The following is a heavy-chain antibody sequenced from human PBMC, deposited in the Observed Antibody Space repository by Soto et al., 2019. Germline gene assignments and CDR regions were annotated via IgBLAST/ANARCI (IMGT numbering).Heavy chain of an antibody. Sequence: PSETLSLTCTVSGGSISSGGYYWSWIRQHPGKGLEWIGYIYYSGSTYYNPSLKSRVTISVDTSKNQFSLKLSSVTAADTAVYYCARDSLLGGYYYYVMDVWGQGSKVTVSS. D-gene: IGHD3-16*01. V-gene: IGHV4-31*03. CDR2: IYYSGST. CDR1: GGSISSGGYY. CDR3: ARDSLLGGYYYYVMDV. J-gene: IGHJ6*02.